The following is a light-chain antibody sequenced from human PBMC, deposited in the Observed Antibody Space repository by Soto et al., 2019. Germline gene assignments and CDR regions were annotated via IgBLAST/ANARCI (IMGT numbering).Light chain of an antibody. CDR3: QQGRGWPPWT. V-gene: IGKV3-11*01. CDR2: EAS. Sequence: EIVLTQSPATLSLSPGERATLSCRASQSVSSYLAWYQQKPGQAPRLLIYEASNRATGIPARFSGSGSGTEFTRTISSLEPEDFAVYYWQQGRGWPPWTFGQGTKVEIK. J-gene: IGKJ1*01. CDR1: QSVSSY.